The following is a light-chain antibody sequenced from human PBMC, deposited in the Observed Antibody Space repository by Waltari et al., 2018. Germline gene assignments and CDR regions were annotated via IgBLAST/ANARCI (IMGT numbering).Light chain of an antibody. CDR1: SGHSSYA. CDR2: VNIDGRH. J-gene: IGLJ2*01. V-gene: IGLV4-69*01. Sequence: QLVLTQSPSASASLGASVKLTCTLSSGHSSYAIAWHQQQPAKGPRYLRKVNIDGRHNKGDGIPDRFSGSSAGAERYRTISSLQSEDEADYYCQTWGTGIQVFGGGTKLTVL. CDR3: QTWGTGIQV.